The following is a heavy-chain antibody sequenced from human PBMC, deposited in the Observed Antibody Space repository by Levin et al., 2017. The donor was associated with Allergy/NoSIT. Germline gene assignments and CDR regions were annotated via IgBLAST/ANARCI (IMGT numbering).Heavy chain of an antibody. J-gene: IGHJ4*02. V-gene: IGHV4-59*01. CDR2: IYYSGST. CDR1: GGSINNYY. Sequence: SQTLSLPCTVSGGSINNYYWSWIRPPPGKGLEWIGYIYYSGSTNYNTSLKSRVTMSVDTSKNQFSLRLSSVTAADTAVYYCARSFTYGFDYWGQGTLVTVSS. CDR3: ARSFTYGFDY. D-gene: IGHD2-8*01.